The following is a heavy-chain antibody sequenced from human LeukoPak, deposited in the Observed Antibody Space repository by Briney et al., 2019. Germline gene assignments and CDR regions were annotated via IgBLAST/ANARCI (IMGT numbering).Heavy chain of an antibody. V-gene: IGHV4-4*07. CDR1: GGSISSYY. CDR3: ARAQYCSGGSCYVHYYYYMDV. CDR2: IYYSGST. J-gene: IGHJ6*03. D-gene: IGHD2-15*01. Sequence: SETLSLTCTVSGGSISSYYWSWIRQPAGKGLEWIGSIYYSGSTYYNPSLKSRVTISVDTSKNQFSLKLSSVTAADTAVYYCARAQYCSGGSCYVHYYYYMDVWGKGTTVTVSS.